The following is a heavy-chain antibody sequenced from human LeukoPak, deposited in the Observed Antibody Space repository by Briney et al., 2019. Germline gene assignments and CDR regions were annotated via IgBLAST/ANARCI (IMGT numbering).Heavy chain of an antibody. J-gene: IGHJ6*03. Sequence: GGSLRLSCAASGFTVSSNYMSWVRQAPGKGLEWVSVIYSGGSTYYADSVKGRFTISRDNSKNTLYLQINSLRAEDTAVYYCARDFAAAGTEAYYYMDVWGKGTTVTISS. D-gene: IGHD6-13*01. V-gene: IGHV3-66*01. CDR1: GFTVSSNY. CDR3: ARDFAAAGTEAYYYMDV. CDR2: IYSGGST.